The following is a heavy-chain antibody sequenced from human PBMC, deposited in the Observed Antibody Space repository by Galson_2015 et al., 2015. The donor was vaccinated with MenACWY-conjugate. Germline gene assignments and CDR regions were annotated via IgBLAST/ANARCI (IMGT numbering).Heavy chain of an antibody. CDR2: MNPNSGNT. CDR3: ARVTGGRFNL. Sequence: SVKVSCKASGYTFTFYDMSRVRQTTGQGLECLGWMNPNSGNTGYAQKFQGRVTMTRNTSITTAYMELSSLGSEDTAVYFYARVTGGRFNLWGQGTLVTVSS. J-gene: IGHJ4*02. CDR1: GYTFTFYD. D-gene: IGHD3-16*01. V-gene: IGHV1-8*01.